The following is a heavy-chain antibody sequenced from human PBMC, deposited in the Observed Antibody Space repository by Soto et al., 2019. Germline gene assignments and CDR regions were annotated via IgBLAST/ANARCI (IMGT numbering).Heavy chain of an antibody. D-gene: IGHD4-17*01. CDR1: GSTISSYA. CDR3: ARDGWVTMRHFHI. CDR2: INPDNGES. J-gene: IGHJ3*02. Sequence: XSVKVYCRSSGSTISSYAMDLVRQAPGQRPEWLGWINPDNGESKTSQKLQGRVTISTDTSATTVYMELSSLTSEDTAVYYCARDGWVTMRHFHIWGQGTMVTVSS. V-gene: IGHV1-3*01.